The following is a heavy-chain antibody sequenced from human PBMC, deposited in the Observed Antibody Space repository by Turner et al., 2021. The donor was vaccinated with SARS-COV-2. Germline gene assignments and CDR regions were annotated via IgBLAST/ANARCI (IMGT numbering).Heavy chain of an antibody. J-gene: IGHJ4*02. CDR2: ISYDGSNK. CDR3: ARDQEGWKFDY. D-gene: IGHD1-1*01. V-gene: IGHV3-30*04. Sequence: VQLVESGGGLVKPGGSLRLSCAASGFTFSSYAMHWVRQAPGKGLEWVAVISYDGSNKFYADSVKGRFTISRDNSKNTLYLQMNSLRAEDTAVYYCARDQEGWKFDYWGQGTLVTVSS. CDR1: GFTFSSYA.